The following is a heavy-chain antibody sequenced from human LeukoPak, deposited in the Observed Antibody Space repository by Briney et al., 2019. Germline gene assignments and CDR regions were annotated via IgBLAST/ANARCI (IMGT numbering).Heavy chain of an antibody. V-gene: IGHV1-46*01. CDR1: GYTFTSYY. D-gene: IGHD6-19*01. CDR2: INPSGGST. Sequence: ASVKVSCKASGYTFTSYYIHWVRQAPGQGLEWMGIINPSGGSTSYAQKFQGRVTMTRDTSTSTVYMELSSLRSEDTAVYYCAREKSSGWRDDGAFDIWGQGTMVTVSS. CDR3: AREKSSGWRDDGAFDI. J-gene: IGHJ3*02.